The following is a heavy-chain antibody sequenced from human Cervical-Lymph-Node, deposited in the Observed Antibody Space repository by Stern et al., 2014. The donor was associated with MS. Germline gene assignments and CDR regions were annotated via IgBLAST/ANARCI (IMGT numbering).Heavy chain of an antibody. CDR1: GFSFSTSA. CDR3: AKDDYYYDSGGYLGWFDS. J-gene: IGHJ5*01. V-gene: IGHV3-23*04. CDR2: IGGSGDST. Sequence: EVQLVESGGGLVQPGGSLRLSCAASGFSFSTSAMSWVRQAPGKGLGWVSAIGGSGDSTYYADSARGRFTISRDNSKNTLYLQMNSLRAEDTAVYYCAKDDYYYDSGGYLGWFDSWGQGTLVTVSS. D-gene: IGHD3-22*01.